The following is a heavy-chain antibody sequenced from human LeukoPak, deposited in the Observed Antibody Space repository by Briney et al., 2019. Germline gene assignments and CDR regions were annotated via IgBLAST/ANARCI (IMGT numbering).Heavy chain of an antibody. Sequence: GGSLRLSCAASGFTLDDYAMHWVRQAPGKGLEWVSGISWNSGSIGYADSVKGRFTISRDNAKNSLYLQMNSLRAEDTALYYCAKDRERLRLGELSFDYWGQGTLVTVSS. J-gene: IGHJ4*02. V-gene: IGHV3-9*01. CDR3: AKDRERLRLGELSFDY. D-gene: IGHD3-16*02. CDR1: GFTLDDYA. CDR2: ISWNSGSI.